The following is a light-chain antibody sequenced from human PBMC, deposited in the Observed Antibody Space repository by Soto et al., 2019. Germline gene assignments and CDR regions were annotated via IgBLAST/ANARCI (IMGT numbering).Light chain of an antibody. CDR1: QSISSSY. V-gene: IGKV3-20*01. CDR3: QQYASSPYT. CDR2: GAS. Sequence: EIVLTQSPGTLSLSPGERATLSCRASQSISSSYLAWYQRKPGQAPRLLIYGASRRATGIPDRFSGRESGTDFTLTITTLEPEDSAVYFCQQYASSPYTFGQGTKVEIK. J-gene: IGKJ2*01.